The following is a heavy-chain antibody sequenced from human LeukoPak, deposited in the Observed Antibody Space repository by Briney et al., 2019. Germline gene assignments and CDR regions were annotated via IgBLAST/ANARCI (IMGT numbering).Heavy chain of an antibody. D-gene: IGHD6-13*01. V-gene: IGHV1-69*13. CDR3: AIAGIAADGFWSRPHYFDY. CDR1: GGTFSSYA. CDR2: IIPIFGTA. Sequence: ASVKVSCKASGGTFSSYAISWVRQAPGQGLERMGGIIPIFGTANYAQKFQGRVTITADESTSTAYMELSSLRSEDTAVYYCAIAGIAADGFWSRPHYFDYWGQGTLVTVSS. J-gene: IGHJ4*02.